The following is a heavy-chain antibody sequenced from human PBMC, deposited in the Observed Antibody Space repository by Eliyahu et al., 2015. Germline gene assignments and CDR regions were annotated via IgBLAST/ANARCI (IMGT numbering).Heavy chain of an antibody. J-gene: IGHJ4*02. V-gene: IGHV3-30*02. CDR1: GFTFSSYG. D-gene: IGHD4-23*01. Sequence: QVQLVESGGGVVQPGGSLRLSCAASGFTFSSYGMHWVRQAPGKGLEWVAFIRYDGSNKYYADSVKGRFTISRDNSKNTLYLQMNSLRAEDTAVYYCAKDQPDYGGRFDYWGQGTLVTVSS. CDR3: AKDQPDYGGRFDY. CDR2: IRYDGSNK.